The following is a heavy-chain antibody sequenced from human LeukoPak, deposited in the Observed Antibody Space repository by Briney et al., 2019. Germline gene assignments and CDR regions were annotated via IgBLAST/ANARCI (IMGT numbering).Heavy chain of an antibody. CDR2: IAHSGNGM. V-gene: IGHV3-11*01. CDR1: GFTFSDYY. Sequence: NTGGSLRLSCAASGFTFSDYYMTWIRQAPGKGLEWVSHIAHSGNGMWYADAVKGRFTISRDNAKNLLFLQMDSLRAEDTAVYYCARGHYEMGVWGQGTTVIVSS. J-gene: IGHJ6*02. CDR3: ARGHYEMGV.